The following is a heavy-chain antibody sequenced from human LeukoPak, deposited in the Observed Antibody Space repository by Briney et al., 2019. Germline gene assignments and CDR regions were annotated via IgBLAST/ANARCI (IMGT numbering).Heavy chain of an antibody. CDR2: TLYDGSS. D-gene: IGHD3-22*01. J-gene: IGHJ4*02. V-gene: IGHV4-39*01. CDR3: ARGTTYYYDSSGYYHFDY. Sequence: SETLSLTCTISGGSIISSSHYWGWIRQPPGKGLEWIGSVIGSTLYDGSSGYNPSLNSRLTISVDTSKNQFSLKLSSVTAADTAVYYCARGTTYYYDSSGYYHFDYWGQGTLVTVSS. CDR1: GGSIISSSHY.